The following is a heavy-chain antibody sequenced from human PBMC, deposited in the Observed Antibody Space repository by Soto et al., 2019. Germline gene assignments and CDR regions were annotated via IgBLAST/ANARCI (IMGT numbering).Heavy chain of an antibody. D-gene: IGHD6-19*01. CDR2: ISGSGGYT. Sequence: PGGSLRLSCAASGSTLSNYAMSWVRQAPGKGLEWVSGISGSGGYTYYADSVKGRFTISRDNSKNTLYLQMNSLRAEDTAVYYCAKGVPGIAVAGTGYFQHWGQGTLVTVSS. CDR3: AKGVPGIAVAGTGYFQH. CDR1: GSTLSNYA. J-gene: IGHJ1*01. V-gene: IGHV3-23*01.